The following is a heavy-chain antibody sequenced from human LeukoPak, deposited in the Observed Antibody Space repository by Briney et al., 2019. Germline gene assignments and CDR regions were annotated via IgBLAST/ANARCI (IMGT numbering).Heavy chain of an antibody. CDR1: GYTFTGYY. CDR2: INPYSGDT. D-gene: IGHD3-10*01. J-gene: IGHJ5*02. Sequence: ASVKVSCKASGYTFTGYYMHWVRQAPGQGLEWMGWINPYSGDTDYAQKFQGRVTMTRDTSISTASMELSRLRSDDTAVYYCARGAYYGSGRHGAWFDPWGRGTLVTVSS. V-gene: IGHV1-2*02. CDR3: ARGAYYGSGRHGAWFDP.